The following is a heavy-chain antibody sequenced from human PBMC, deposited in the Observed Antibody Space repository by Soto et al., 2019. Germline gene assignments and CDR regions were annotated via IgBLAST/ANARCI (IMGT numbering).Heavy chain of an antibody. D-gene: IGHD3-9*01. Sequence: EVQLLESGGGLVQPGSSLRLSCAASGFTFSNYAMSWVRQTPGGGLEWVSSISGSGGSTFYADSVKGRFTISRDNPKNTLYLQMNSLRADHTAVYYCAKGRRDDTLTGFYLTYFDYWGRGTLVTVPS. CDR1: GFTFSNYA. V-gene: IGHV3-23*01. CDR2: ISGSGGST. CDR3: AKGRRDDTLTGFYLTYFDY. J-gene: IGHJ4*02.